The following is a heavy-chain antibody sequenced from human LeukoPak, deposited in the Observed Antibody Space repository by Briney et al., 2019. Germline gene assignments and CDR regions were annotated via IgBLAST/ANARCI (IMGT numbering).Heavy chain of an antibody. V-gene: IGHV3-9*01. J-gene: IGHJ4*02. CDR3: AKDRTRWSSWYLSYFDY. CDR1: GFTFDDYA. CDR2: ISWNSGSI. Sequence: PGGSLRLSCAASGFTFDDYAMHWVRQAPGKGLEWVSGISWNSGSIGYADSVKGRFTISRDNAKNSLYLQMNSLRAEDTALYYCAKDRTRWSSWYLSYFDYWGQGTLVTVSS. D-gene: IGHD6-13*01.